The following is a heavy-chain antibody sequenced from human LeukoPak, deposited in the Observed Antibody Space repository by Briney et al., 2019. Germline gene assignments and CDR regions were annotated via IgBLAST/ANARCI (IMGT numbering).Heavy chain of an antibody. CDR2: IYHSGST. CDR3: ARVRVVVVPAPDAFDI. CDR1: GGSISSGGYY. Sequence: PSETLSLTCTVSGGSISSGGYYWSWIRQPPGKGLEWIGYIYHSGSTYYNPSLKSRVTISVDRSKNQFSLKLSSVTAADTAVYYCARVRVVVVPAPDAFDIWGQGTMVTVSS. V-gene: IGHV4-30-2*01. J-gene: IGHJ3*02. D-gene: IGHD2-2*01.